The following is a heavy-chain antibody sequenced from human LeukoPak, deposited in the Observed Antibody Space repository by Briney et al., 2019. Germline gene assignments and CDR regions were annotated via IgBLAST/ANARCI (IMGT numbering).Heavy chain of an antibody. CDR1: GFTFDDYA. CDR3: TKGNYYYMDV. J-gene: IGHJ6*03. V-gene: IGHV3-9*01. Sequence: GGSLRLSCVASGFTFDDYAMHWVRQAPGKGLEWVSSISWNSAIMGYADSVKGRFTISRDNAKNSLYLQMNSLRGEDTAFYYCTKGNYYYMDVWGKGTTVTIS. CDR2: ISWNSAIM.